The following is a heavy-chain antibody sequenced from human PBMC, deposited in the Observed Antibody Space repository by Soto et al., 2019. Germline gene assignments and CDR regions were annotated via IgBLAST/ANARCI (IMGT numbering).Heavy chain of an antibody. D-gene: IGHD6-13*01. CDR1: GGSISSGGYY. CDR3: ARGLPGYSSSWYGPALDY. Sequence: SETLSLTCTVSGGSISSGGYYWSWIRQHPGKGLEWIGYIYYSGSTYYNPSLKSRVTISVDTSKNQFSLKLSSVTAADTAVYYCARGLPGYSSSWYGPALDYWGQGTMLTVYS. CDR2: IYYSGST. V-gene: IGHV4-31*03. J-gene: IGHJ4*02.